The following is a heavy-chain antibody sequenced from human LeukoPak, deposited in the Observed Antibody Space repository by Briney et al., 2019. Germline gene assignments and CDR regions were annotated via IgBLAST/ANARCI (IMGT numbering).Heavy chain of an antibody. V-gene: IGHV3-30*03. CDR2: ISYDGSNK. D-gene: IGHD3-10*01. CDR3: AIHEVNYYGSGSYYNDY. J-gene: IGHJ4*02. Sequence: GGSLRLSCAASGFTFSSYGMHWVRQAPGKGLEWVAVISYDGSNKYYADSVEGRFTISRDNSKNTLYLQMNSLRAEDTAVYYCAIHEVNYYGSGSYYNDYWGQGTLVTVSS. CDR1: GFTFSSYG.